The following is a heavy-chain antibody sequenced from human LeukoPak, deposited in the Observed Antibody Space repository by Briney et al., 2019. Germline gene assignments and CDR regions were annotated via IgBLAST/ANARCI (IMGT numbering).Heavy chain of an antibody. CDR2: MNPNSGNT. Sequence: ASVKVSCKASGYTFTSYDINWVRQATGQGLEWVGWMNPNSGNTGYAQKFQGRVTMTRNTSISTAYMELSSLRSEDTAVYYCARIGGSSSWYLDFDYWGQGTLVTVSS. D-gene: IGHD6-13*01. CDR1: GYTFTSYD. V-gene: IGHV1-8*01. CDR3: ARIGGSSSWYLDFDY. J-gene: IGHJ4*02.